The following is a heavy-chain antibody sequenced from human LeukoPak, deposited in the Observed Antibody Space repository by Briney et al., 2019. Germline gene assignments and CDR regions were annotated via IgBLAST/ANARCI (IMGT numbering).Heavy chain of an antibody. D-gene: IGHD5-24*01. V-gene: IGHV1-2*04. CDR2: INPNSGGT. CDR1: GYTFTGYY. Sequence: ASVTVSCTASGYTFTGYYMHWVRQAPGQGLEWMGWINPNSGGTNYAQKFQGWVTMTRDTSISTAYMELSRLRSDDTAVYYCARTEMATIHDAFDIWGQGTMVTVSS. CDR3: ARTEMATIHDAFDI. J-gene: IGHJ3*02.